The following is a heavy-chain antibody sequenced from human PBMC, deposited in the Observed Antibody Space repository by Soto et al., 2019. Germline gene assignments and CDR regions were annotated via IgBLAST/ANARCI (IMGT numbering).Heavy chain of an antibody. D-gene: IGHD3-22*01. CDR2: INPDTDDT. CDR1: GYTFIDYY. Sequence: GPSLKVSCKGSGYTFIDYYMHWVRQAPGQGLEWMGWINPDTDDTHYAQKFQGRLIMTRDTSINTVYMELSRLTSDDTAVYYCARDYFDRSGLYGMDLWGQGTTVTVSS. J-gene: IGHJ6*02. V-gene: IGHV1-2*02. CDR3: ARDYFDRSGLYGMDL.